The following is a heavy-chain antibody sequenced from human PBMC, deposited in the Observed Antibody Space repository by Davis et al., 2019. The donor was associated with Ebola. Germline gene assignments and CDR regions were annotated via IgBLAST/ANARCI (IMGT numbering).Heavy chain of an antibody. V-gene: IGHV4-59*01. D-gene: IGHD6-13*01. CDR1: GGSISNYY. Sequence: PSETLSLTCTVSGGSISNYYWSWIRQPPGKGLEWIGYIYYSGSTNYNPSLKSRVTISVDTSKDQFSLKLSSVTAADTAVYYCAREDRPGSRTFDYWGQGTLVTVSS. CDR3: AREDRPGSRTFDY. J-gene: IGHJ4*02. CDR2: IYYSGST.